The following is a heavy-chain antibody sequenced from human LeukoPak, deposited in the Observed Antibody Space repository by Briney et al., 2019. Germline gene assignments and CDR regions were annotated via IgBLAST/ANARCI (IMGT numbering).Heavy chain of an antibody. J-gene: IGHJ4*02. CDR1: GGSISSGGYY. CDR3: ARIFGEWELLVDY. D-gene: IGHD1-26*01. V-gene: IGHV4-39*07. CDR2: IYHSGST. Sequence: PSETLSLTCTVSGGSISSGGYYWSWVRQPPGKGLEWIGEIYHSGSTNYNPSLKSRVTISVDKSKNQFSLKLSSVTAADTAVYYCARIFGEWELLVDYWGQGTLVTVSS.